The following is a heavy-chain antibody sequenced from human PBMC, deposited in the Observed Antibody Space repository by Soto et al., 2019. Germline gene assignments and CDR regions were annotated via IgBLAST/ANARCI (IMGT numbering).Heavy chain of an antibody. J-gene: IGHJ3*02. V-gene: IGHV1-18*01. CDR1: GYAFSNYG. CDR3: ARVAGGVLLVPAADGFDT. Sequence: QVQLVQAGGEVKKPGASVKVSSEASGYAFSNYGMSWVRQAPGQGLEWMGWISGYNGNTNYAQKFRGRLNLTTDRATGTGDMELRGLRSDDTAVYYCARVAGGVLLVPAADGFDTWGQGTMVTVSS. D-gene: IGHD2-2*01. CDR2: ISGYNGNT.